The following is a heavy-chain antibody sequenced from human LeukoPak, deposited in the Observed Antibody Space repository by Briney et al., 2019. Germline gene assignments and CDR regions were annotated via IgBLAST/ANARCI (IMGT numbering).Heavy chain of an antibody. CDR3: ARGVTIFGVPTPYYMDV. D-gene: IGHD3-3*01. CDR2: IYTSGST. V-gene: IGHV4-61*02. Sequence: SETLSLTCTVSGGSISSGSYYWSWIRQPAGKGLEWIGRIYTSGSTNYNPSLKSRVTISVDTSKNQFSLKLSSVTAADTAVYYCARGVTIFGVPTPYYMDVWGKGTTVTVSS. CDR1: GGSISSGSYY. J-gene: IGHJ6*03.